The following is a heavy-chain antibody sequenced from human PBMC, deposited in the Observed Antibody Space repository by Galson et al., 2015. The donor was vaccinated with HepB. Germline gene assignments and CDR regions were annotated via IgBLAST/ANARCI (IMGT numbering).Heavy chain of an antibody. CDR1: GFTLSGYS. Sequence: SLRLSCAASGFTLSGYSINWVRQAPGKGLEWVSSISTSSSFIYYADSVKGRFTISRDNAKNSLYLQMNSLRAEDTAVYYCARDLYDFWSGYAGTPYGMDVWGQGTTVTVSS. CDR2: ISTSSSFI. J-gene: IGHJ6*02. CDR3: ARDLYDFWSGYAGTPYGMDV. V-gene: IGHV3-21*01. D-gene: IGHD3-3*01.